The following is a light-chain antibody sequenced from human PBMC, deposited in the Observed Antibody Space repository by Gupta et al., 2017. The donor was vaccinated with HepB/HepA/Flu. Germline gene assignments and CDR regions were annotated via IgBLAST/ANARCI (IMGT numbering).Light chain of an antibody. Sequence: IVVTQSPDWLSMSQGEKAPLNCRASQSVYNDFKNKRSLGWFQHKPGQPPKLLIYWASTRKSGVPDRFSGSGSGTDFTLTISSLQAEDVAVYYCQQYYNAPRTFGQGTKVEIK. J-gene: IGKJ1*01. CDR2: WAS. CDR3: QQYYNAPRT. V-gene: IGKV4-1*01. CDR1: QSVYNDFKNKRS.